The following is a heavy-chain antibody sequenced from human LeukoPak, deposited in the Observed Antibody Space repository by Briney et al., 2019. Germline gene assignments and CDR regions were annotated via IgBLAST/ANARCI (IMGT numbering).Heavy chain of an antibody. J-gene: IGHJ4*02. CDR1: GFSFSTYE. CDR2: IYSDNT. D-gene: IGHD4/OR15-4a*01. Sequence: GGSLRLSCTASGFSFSTYEMNWVRQAPGKGLEWVSFIYSDNTHYSDSVKGRFTISRDNSKNTLYLQMNSLRAEDTAVYYCARRAGAYSHPYDYWGQGTLVTVSS. CDR3: ARRAGAYSHPYDY. V-gene: IGHV3-53*01.